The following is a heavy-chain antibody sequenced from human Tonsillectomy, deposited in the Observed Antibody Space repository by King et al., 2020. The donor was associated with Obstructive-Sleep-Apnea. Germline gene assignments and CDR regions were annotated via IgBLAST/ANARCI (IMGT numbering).Heavy chain of an antibody. CDR1: GGSFSDYY. J-gene: IGHJ4*02. CDR2: INHCGHN. Sequence: VQLQQWGAGLLKPSETLSLTCAVYGGSFSDYYWSWIRQPPGKGLGWLGEINHCGHNNYNPSLKTRVPISVDTSKNQFSLKLSSVTAADTAMYYCAKGSSSWYPDYFDYWGQGTLVTVSS. V-gene: IGHV4-34*01. CDR3: AKGSSSWYPDYFDY. D-gene: IGHD6-13*01.